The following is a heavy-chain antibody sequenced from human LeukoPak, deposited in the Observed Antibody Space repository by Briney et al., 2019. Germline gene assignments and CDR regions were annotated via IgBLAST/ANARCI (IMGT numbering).Heavy chain of an antibody. CDR2: IKPDGSDK. J-gene: IGHJ4*02. V-gene: IGHV3-7*01. CDR3: AVYCINGVCSGTIDY. D-gene: IGHD2-8*01. CDR1: GFTFSTYW. Sequence: GGSLRLSCEASGFTFSTYWMSWVRQAPGKGPECVANIKPDGSDKYYVDSMKGRFTISRDNAKNSLYLQMNGLRAEDTAVYYCAVYCINGVCSGTIDYWGQGTLVTVSS.